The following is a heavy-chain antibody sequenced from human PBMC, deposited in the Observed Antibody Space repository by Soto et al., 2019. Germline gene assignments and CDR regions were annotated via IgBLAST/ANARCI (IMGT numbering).Heavy chain of an antibody. D-gene: IGHD3-22*01. V-gene: IGHV3-30*03. CDR3: AMGRYHHDSSGTFHN. CDR2: ISYDGSNK. CDR1: GFTFRTYV. Sequence: GGSLRLSCAASGFTFRTYVIHWVRQAPGKGLEWVAVISYDGSNKVYADSVKGRFTISRDNSKNTLYLQMNSLRADDTAVYYCAMGRYHHDSSGTFHNWGQGNLVTVSS. J-gene: IGHJ4*01.